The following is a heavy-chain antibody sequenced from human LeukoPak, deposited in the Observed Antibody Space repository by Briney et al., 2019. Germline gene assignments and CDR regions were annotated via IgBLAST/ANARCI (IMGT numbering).Heavy chain of an antibody. CDR1: GFTFNDYA. CDR2: ISWNSGNI. V-gene: IGHV3-9*01. CDR3: ARASPFGQRNYFDY. D-gene: IGHD3-16*01. J-gene: IGHJ4*02. Sequence: KSGGSLRLSCAASGFTFNDYAMHWVRQAPGKGLEWVSGISWNSGNIHYADSVKGRFTISRDNAKNSLYLQMNSLRAEDTALYYCARASPFGQRNYFDYWGQRTLVTVSS.